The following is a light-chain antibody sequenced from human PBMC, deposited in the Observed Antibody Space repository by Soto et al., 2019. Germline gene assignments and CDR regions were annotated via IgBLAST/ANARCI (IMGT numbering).Light chain of an antibody. V-gene: IGLV1-51*01. CDR3: GSWDSSLSAYV. CDR1: SSNIGGNS. Sequence: QSVMTQPPSVSAAPGQKVTIYCPGSSSNIGGNSVSWYQQLPGTAPKLLIYDDNKRPSGIPDRFSGSKSGTSATLGITGFQTGDEADYYCGSWDSSLSAYVFGTGTKLTVL. J-gene: IGLJ1*01. CDR2: DDN.